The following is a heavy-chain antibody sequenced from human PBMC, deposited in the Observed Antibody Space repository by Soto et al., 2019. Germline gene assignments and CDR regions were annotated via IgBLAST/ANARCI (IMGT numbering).Heavy chain of an antibody. V-gene: IGHV3-30*18. Sequence: ESGGGVVQPGRSLRLSCAASGFTFSSYGMHWVRQAPGKGLEWVAVISYDGSNKYYADSVKGRFTISRDNSKNTLYLQMNSLRAEDTAVYYCAKDEPGLGYWGQGTLVTVSS. CDR3: AKDEPGLGY. CDR1: GFTFSSYG. D-gene: IGHD7-27*01. CDR2: ISYDGSNK. J-gene: IGHJ4*02.